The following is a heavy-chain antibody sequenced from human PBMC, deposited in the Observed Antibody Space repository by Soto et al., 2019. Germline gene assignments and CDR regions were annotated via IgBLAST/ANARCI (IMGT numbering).Heavy chain of an antibody. CDR3: ARDPYSSGSIDI. CDR2: INAGSGNT. Sequence: GASVKVSCKASGYTFTSYAMHWVRQAPGQRLEWMGWINAGSGNTKYSQEFQGRVTITRDTSASTVYMELSSPRSEDTAVYYCARDPYSSGSIDIWGQATRVTVAS. D-gene: IGHD6-19*01. V-gene: IGHV1-3*01. CDR1: GYTFTSYA. J-gene: IGHJ3*02.